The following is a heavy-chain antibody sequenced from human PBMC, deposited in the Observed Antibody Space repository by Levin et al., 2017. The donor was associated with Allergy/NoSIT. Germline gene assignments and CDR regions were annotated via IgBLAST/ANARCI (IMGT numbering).Heavy chain of an antibody. Sequence: PGGSLRLSCAASGFTVSSYYMSWVRQAPGKGLEWVSLIYTGGSTHYADSVKGRFTISRDTSKNTLYLQMNSLRVEDTAVYYCARGLYSSPWGYWGQGTLVTVSS. V-gene: IGHV3-53*01. D-gene: IGHD6-13*01. CDR3: ARGLYSSPWGY. CDR1: GFTVSSYY. J-gene: IGHJ4*02. CDR2: IYTGGST.